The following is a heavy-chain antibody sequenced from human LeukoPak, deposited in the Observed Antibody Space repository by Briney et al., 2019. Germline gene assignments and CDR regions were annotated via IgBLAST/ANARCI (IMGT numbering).Heavy chain of an antibody. D-gene: IGHD2-8*01. CDR1: GFTFSSYS. J-gene: IGHJ4*02. Sequence: PGGSLRLSCAASGFTFSSYSMNWVRQAPGKGLEWVSSISSSSSYIYYADSVKGRFTISRDNAKNSLYLQMNSLRAEDTAVYYCARAGCTNGVCLIDYWGQGTLVTVSS. CDR2: ISSSSSYI. CDR3: ARAGCTNGVCLIDY. V-gene: IGHV3-21*01.